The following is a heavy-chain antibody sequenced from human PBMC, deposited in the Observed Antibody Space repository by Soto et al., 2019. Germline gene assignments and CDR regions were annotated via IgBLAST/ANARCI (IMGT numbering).Heavy chain of an antibody. J-gene: IGHJ4*01. CDR3: ARGSSYCGYAW. D-gene: IGHD5-12*01. CDR2: IYHSGST. Sequence: WIRQPPGKGLEWIGEIYHSGSTNYNPSLKSRVTISVDTSKNQFSLKLSSVTAADTAVYYCARGSSYCGYAWWGHGTPAPVS. V-gene: IGHV4-34*01.